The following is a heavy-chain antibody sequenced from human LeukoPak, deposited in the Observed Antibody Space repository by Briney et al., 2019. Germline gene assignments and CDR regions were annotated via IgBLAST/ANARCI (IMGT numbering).Heavy chain of an antibody. V-gene: IGHV3-48*03. J-gene: IGHJ4*02. CDR1: GFTFSSYE. CDR2: ISSSGSTI. CDR3: ASHSAWYLRSLDY. D-gene: IGHD6-19*01. Sequence: GGSLRLSCAASGFTFSSYEMNWVRQAPGRGLEWVSYISSSGSTIYYADSVKGRFTISRDNAKNSLYLQMNSLRAEDTAVYYCASHSAWYLRSLDYWGQGTLVTVSS.